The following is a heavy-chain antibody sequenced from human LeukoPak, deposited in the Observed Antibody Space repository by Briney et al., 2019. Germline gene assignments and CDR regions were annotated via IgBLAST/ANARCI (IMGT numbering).Heavy chain of an antibody. CDR1: GGSISSSNW. Sequence: PSGTLSLTCAVSGGSISSSNWWSWVRQPPGKGLEWIGEIYHSGSTNYNPSLKSRVTISVDKSKNQFSLKLSSVTAADTAVYYCARAGYSSGPYHYYYGMDVWGKGTTVTVSS. V-gene: IGHV4-4*02. CDR2: IYHSGST. J-gene: IGHJ6*04. D-gene: IGHD6-19*01. CDR3: ARAGYSSGPYHYYYGMDV.